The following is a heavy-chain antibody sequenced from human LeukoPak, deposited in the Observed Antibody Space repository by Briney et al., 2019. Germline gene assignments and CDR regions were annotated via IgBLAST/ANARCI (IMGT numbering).Heavy chain of an antibody. CDR2: MNPNSGNT. J-gene: IGHJ6*03. CDR1: GYTFTSYD. CDR3: ARGMITFGGVIVNYYYYYMDV. D-gene: IGHD3-16*02. Sequence: ASVKVSCKASGYTFTSYDINWVRQATGQGLEWMGGMNPNSGNTGYAQKFQGRVTMTGNTSISTAYMELSSLRSEDTAVYYCARGMITFGGVIVNYYYYYMDVWGKGTTVTVSS. V-gene: IGHV1-8*01.